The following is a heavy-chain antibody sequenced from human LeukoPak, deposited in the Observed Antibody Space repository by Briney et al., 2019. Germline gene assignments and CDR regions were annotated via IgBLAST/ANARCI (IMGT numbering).Heavy chain of an antibody. CDR3: ARGSDRSKAGDL. CDR1: GGSCGDYY. V-gene: IGHV4-34*01. J-gene: IGHJ5*02. Sequence: SETLTLTCAVHGGSCGDYYCSWIRQPPGKGLEWIGEIHPHGIFYYNSSLTSRVTISIDTSKSQFSLRLTSVTAADTAFYYCARGSDRSKAGDLWGQGSLVIVSS. D-gene: IGHD2-21*02. CDR2: IHPHGIF.